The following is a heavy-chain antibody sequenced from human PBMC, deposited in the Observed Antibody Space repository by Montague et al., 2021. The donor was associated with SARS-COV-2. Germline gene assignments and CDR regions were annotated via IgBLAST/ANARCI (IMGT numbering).Heavy chain of an antibody. CDR2: MYYSGST. Sequence: SETLSLTCTVSGGSISSSNYYWGWIRQPPGKGLEWIGNMYYSGSTHYNPSPKSRVTISIDTSKNQFSLKLSSVTAADTAVYYCARDDIVLQGVTKGMDVWGQGTTVTVSS. D-gene: IGHD3-10*01. J-gene: IGHJ6*02. CDR1: GGSISSSNYY. CDR3: ARDDIVLQGVTKGMDV. V-gene: IGHV4-39*07.